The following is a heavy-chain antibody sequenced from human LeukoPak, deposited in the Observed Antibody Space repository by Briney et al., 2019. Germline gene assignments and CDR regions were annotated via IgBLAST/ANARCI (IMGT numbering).Heavy chain of an antibody. J-gene: IGHJ4*02. V-gene: IGHV3-23*01. CDR1: GFTFSSYA. CDR2: ISGSGGST. D-gene: IGHD5-12*01. Sequence: GVLRLSCAASGFTFSSYAMSWVRQAPGKGLEWVSAISGSGGSTYYADSVKGRFTISRDNSKNTLYLQMNSLRAEDTAVYYCAKDEVSGSALDYWGQGTLVTVSS. CDR3: AKDEVSGSALDY.